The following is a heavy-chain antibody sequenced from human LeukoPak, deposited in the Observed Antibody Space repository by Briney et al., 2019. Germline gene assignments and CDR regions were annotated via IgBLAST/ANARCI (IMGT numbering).Heavy chain of an antibody. Sequence: PGGSLRLSCAASGFTFSDYYMSWIRQAPGKGLEWVSYISSSGSTIYYADSVKGRFTISRDNAKNSLYLQMNSLRAEDTAVYYCARGQNYYDSSGYFPRFDYWGQGTLVTVSS. CDR1: GFTFSDYY. J-gene: IGHJ4*02. CDR3: ARGQNYYDSSGYFPRFDY. D-gene: IGHD3-22*01. CDR2: ISSSGSTI. V-gene: IGHV3-11*01.